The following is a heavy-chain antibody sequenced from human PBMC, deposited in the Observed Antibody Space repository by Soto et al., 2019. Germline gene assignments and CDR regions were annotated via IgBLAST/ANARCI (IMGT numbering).Heavy chain of an antibody. CDR2: IYYSGST. V-gene: IGHV4-59*08. CDR3: ARHFRECSGGSCYFDYFQH. J-gene: IGHJ1*01. Sequence: SETLSLTCTVSGGSISSYYWSWIRQPPGKGLEWIGYIYYSGSTNYNPSLKSRVTISIDTSKNQFSMKLSSVTAADTAVYYCARHFRECSGGSCYFDYFQHWGQGTLVTVSS. CDR1: GGSISSYY. D-gene: IGHD2-15*01.